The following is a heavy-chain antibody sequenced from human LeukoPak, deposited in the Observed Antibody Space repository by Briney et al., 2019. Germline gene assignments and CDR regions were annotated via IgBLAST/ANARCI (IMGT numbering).Heavy chain of an antibody. CDR1: GFTFSSYA. CDR3: ANWGCSGGSCYGRGPEDY. D-gene: IGHD2-15*01. Sequence: PGGSLRLSCAASGFTFSSYAMSWVRQAPGKGLEWVSATSGTSGRTYYADSVKGRFTISRDNSKNTLYLQMNRLRAEDTAVYYCANWGCSGGSCYGRGPEDYWGQGTLVTVSS. V-gene: IGHV3-23*01. CDR2: TSGTSGRT. J-gene: IGHJ4*02.